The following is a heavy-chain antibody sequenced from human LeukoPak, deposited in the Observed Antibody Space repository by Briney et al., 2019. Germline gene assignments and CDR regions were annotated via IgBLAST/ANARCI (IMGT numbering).Heavy chain of an antibody. Sequence: PSETLSLTCTVSGGSISSYYWSWIRQPPGKGLEWIGYIYYSGSTNYNSSLKSRVTISVDTSKNQFSLKLSSVTAADTAVYYCARGGARTTMLINYWGQGTLVTVSS. CDR2: IYYSGST. CDR3: ARGGARTTMLINY. J-gene: IGHJ4*02. D-gene: IGHD3-16*01. CDR1: GGSISSYY. V-gene: IGHV4-59*01.